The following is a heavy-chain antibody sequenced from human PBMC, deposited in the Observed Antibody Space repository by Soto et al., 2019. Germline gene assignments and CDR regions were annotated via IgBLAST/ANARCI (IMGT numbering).Heavy chain of an antibody. CDR1: GFTFSSYS. CDR2: ISSSSSTI. CDR3: ARHPERIAQIGWFDP. V-gene: IGHV3-48*01. J-gene: IGHJ5*02. Sequence: EVPLVESGGGLVQPGGSLRLSCAASGFTFSSYSMNWVRQAPGKGLEWVSYISSSSSTIYYADSVKGRFTISRDNAXXSLYLQMNSLSAEDTAVYYCARHPERIAQIGWFDPWGQGTLVTVSS. D-gene: IGHD6-13*01.